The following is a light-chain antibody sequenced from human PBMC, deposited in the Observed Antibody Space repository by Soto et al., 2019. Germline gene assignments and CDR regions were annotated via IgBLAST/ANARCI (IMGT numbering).Light chain of an antibody. Sequence: DIVMTQSPDSLAVYLGERATINCKSSQSVLYTSNNKNHLAWYQQKPGQPPKLLIYWSSTRESGVPDRFSGSGSGTDFTLTISSLQAEDVAVYYCQQYYSTPLTFGGGTRVEIK. J-gene: IGKJ4*01. V-gene: IGKV4-1*01. CDR3: QQYYSTPLT. CDR1: QSVLYTSNNKNH. CDR2: WSS.